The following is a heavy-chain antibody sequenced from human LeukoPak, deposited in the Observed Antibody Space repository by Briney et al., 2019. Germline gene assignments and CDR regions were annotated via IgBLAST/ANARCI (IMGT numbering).Heavy chain of an antibody. CDR1: GFTSNSYA. J-gene: IGHJ3*02. CDR2: IRYDGSNK. V-gene: IGHV3-30*02. CDR3: PKDRGGSHDAFDI. D-gene: IGHD1-26*01. Sequence: PGGSLRLSCAASGFTSNSYAMHWVRQAPGKGLEWVALIRYDGSNKYYADSVKGRFTISRDNSKNTLYLQMNSLRAEDTAVYYCPKDRGGSHDAFDIWGQGTMVTVSS.